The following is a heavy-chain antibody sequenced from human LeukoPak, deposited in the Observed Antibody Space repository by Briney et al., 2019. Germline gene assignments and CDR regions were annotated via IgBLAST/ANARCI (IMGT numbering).Heavy chain of an antibody. D-gene: IGHD2-8*01. V-gene: IGHV3-73*01. CDR2: IKPKADNYAT. CDR3: AREILYSL. Sequence: GGSLRLSCAASGFTFSGSTMHWVRQASGKGLEWVGRIKPKADNYATAYAASVKGSFTISIDDSKTTAYLQVTSLKIEDTAVYYCAREILYSLWGQGTLVTVSS. CDR1: GFTFSGST. J-gene: IGHJ4*02.